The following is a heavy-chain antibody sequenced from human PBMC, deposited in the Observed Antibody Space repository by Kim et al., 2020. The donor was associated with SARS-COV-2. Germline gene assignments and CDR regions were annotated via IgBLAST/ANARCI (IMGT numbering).Heavy chain of an antibody. V-gene: IGHV4-39*01. CDR3: AKDMATAGTGGWFDP. CDR1: GDSITSSFSYY. D-gene: IGHD6-13*01. Sequence: SETLSLTCTVSGDSITSSFSYYWGWLRQPPGKGLEWIGSIYYSGTTYYNPSLKSRVTISLDTSKNQFSLKVRSVTAADTAVYYCAKDMATAGTGGWFDPWGRGTLVTVSS. CDR2: IYYSGTT. J-gene: IGHJ5*02.